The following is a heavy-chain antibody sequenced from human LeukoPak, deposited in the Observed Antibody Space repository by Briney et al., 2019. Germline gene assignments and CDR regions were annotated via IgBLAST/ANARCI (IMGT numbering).Heavy chain of an antibody. J-gene: IGHJ4*02. CDR1: GFTVSSNY. V-gene: IGHV3-53*01. CDR2: LYSGGST. D-gene: IGHD3-9*01. Sequence: GGSLRLSCAASGFTVSSNYMTWVRQAPGRGLEWVSTLYSGGSTYYADSVEGRFTISRDSSKNTLYLQMNSLRAEDTAVYYCAKTGDYYFSLDNWDQGTLVTVSS. CDR3: AKTGDYYFSLDN.